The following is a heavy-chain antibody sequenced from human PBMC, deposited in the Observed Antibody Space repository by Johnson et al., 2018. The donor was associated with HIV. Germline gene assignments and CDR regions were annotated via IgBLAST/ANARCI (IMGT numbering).Heavy chain of an antibody. Sequence: QVQLVESGGGLVKPGGSLRLSCAASGFTFSDYYMSWIRQAPGKGLERVSYISSSGSSRYYADSVKGRFTITRDNVKNSIYMQMNSLRVEDTAVYFCARDYRGALDIWGQGTMVTVSS. CDR3: ARDYRGALDI. J-gene: IGHJ3*02. CDR2: ISSSGSSR. V-gene: IGHV3-11*01. D-gene: IGHD4-11*01. CDR1: GFTFSDYY.